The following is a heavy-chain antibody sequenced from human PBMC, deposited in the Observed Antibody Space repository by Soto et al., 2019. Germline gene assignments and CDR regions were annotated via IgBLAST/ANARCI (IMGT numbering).Heavy chain of an antibody. CDR1: GFTFSSYG. V-gene: IGHV3-30*18. Sequence: GGSLRLSCAASGFTFSSYGMHWVRQAPCKGLEWVAVISYDGSNKYYADSVKGRFTISRDNSKNTLYLQMNSLRAEDTAVYYCAKDLLSARIAVAGTLDYWGQGTLVTVSS. J-gene: IGHJ4*02. CDR3: AKDLLSARIAVAGTLDY. CDR2: ISYDGSNK. D-gene: IGHD6-19*01.